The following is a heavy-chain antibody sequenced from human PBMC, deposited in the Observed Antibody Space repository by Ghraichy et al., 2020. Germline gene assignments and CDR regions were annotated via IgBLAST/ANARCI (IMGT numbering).Heavy chain of an antibody. Sequence: SQTLSLTCTVSGGSISSSSYYWGWIRQPPGKGLEWIGSIYYSGSTYYNPSLKSRVTISVDTSKNQFSLKLSSVTAADTAVYYCARHLGITYFDYWGQGTLVTVSS. V-gene: IGHV4-39*01. CDR1: GGSISSSSYY. CDR3: ARHLGITYFDY. J-gene: IGHJ4*02. D-gene: IGHD3-16*01. CDR2: IYYSGST.